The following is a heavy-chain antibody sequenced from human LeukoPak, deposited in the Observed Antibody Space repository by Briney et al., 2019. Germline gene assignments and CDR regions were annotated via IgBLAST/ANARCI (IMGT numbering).Heavy chain of an antibody. D-gene: IGHD6-19*01. CDR2: ISTYNGDT. Sequence: ASVKVSCKGSGYTFTRYAITWVRQAPGQGLEWMGWISTYNGDTNYAQQLQGRVTMTTDTSTNTAYMELRSLRSDDTAVYYCARDPSNTSGRNPYIDYWGQGTLVTVSS. CDR3: ARDPSNTSGRNPYIDY. J-gene: IGHJ4*02. CDR1: GYTFTRYA. V-gene: IGHV1-18*01.